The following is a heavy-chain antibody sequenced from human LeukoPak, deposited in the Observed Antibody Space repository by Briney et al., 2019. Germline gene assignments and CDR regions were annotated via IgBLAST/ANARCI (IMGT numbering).Heavy chain of an antibody. CDR2: IYYSGST. CDR3: TRYLEAYSFDI. J-gene: IGHJ3*02. D-gene: IGHD1-1*01. Sequence: PSETLSLTCPVSGGSPSCSTYFWGWIRQPPGRGLEWIGNIYYSGSTYYNPSLKSRVTISLDTTKNQFSLNLSSVSAADTAVNSCTRYLEAYSFDIWGQGTMVTVSS. CDR1: GGSPSCSTYF. V-gene: IGHV4-39*01.